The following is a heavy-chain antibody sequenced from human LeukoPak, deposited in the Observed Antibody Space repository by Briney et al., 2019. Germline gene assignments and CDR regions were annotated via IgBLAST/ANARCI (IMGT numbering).Heavy chain of an antibody. J-gene: IGHJ5*02. CDR1: GGSISSSSYY. CDR2: IYYSGST. CDR3: ARSHSSGYEGWFDP. Sequence: SETLSLTCAVSGGSISSSSYYWGWIRQPPGQGLEWIGSIYYSGSTYYNPSLKSRVTISVDTSKTQFSLKLSSVTAADTAVYYCARSHSSGYEGWFDPWGQGTLVTVSS. D-gene: IGHD3-22*01. V-gene: IGHV4-39*01.